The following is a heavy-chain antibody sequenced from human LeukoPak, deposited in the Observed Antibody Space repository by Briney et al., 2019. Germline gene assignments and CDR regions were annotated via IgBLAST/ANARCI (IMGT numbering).Heavy chain of an antibody. CDR3: ARHPGIAAAGTVGYFDC. Sequence: PGGSPRLSCAASGFTFSGYWMSWVRQVPGKGLEWVANIKEVGSEVFYVDSVRGRFTISRDNADNSLYLQISSLRADDSAVYYCARHPGIAAAGTVGYFDCWGQGTLESVSS. D-gene: IGHD6-13*01. CDR2: IKEVGSEV. J-gene: IGHJ4*02. CDR1: GFTFSGYW. V-gene: IGHV3-7*01.